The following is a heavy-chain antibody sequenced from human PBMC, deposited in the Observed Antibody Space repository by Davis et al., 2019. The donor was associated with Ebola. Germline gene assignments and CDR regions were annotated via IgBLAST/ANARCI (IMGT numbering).Heavy chain of an antibody. CDR3: ARERYSSIRALFDY. J-gene: IGHJ4*02. V-gene: IGHV4-34*01. D-gene: IGHD6-13*01. CDR1: GGSFSGYY. CDR2: INHSGST. Sequence: PSETLSLTCAVYGGSFSGYYWSWIRQPPGKGLEWIGEINHSGSTNYNPSLKSRVTMSVDTSKNQFSLKLSSVTAADTAVYYCARERYSSIRALFDYWGQGTLVTVSS.